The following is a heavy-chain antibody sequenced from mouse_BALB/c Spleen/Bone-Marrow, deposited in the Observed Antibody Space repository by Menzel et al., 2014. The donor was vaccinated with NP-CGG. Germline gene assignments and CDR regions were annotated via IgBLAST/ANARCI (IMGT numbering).Heavy chain of an antibody. CDR3: ARITANY. Sequence: VQLQQSGAELAKPGASVKMSCKASGYTFTSYWMHWVKQRPGQGLEWIGYINPSTGYTEYNQKFKDKATLTADKPSSTAYMQLSSLTSEDSAVYYCARITANYWGQGTTLTVSS. V-gene: IGHV1-7*01. CDR2: INPSTGYT. J-gene: IGHJ2*01. D-gene: IGHD1-3*01. CDR1: GYTFTSYW.